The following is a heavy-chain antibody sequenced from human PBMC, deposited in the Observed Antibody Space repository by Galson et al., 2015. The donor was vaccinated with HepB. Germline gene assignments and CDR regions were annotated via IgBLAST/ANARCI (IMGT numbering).Heavy chain of an antibody. V-gene: IGHV1-2*02. Sequence: SVKVSCKASGYTFTGYYIHWVRQAPGQGLEWMGWINPNSGVTSYAQKFQGRVTMTRDTSISTAYMEVSRLRSDDTAVYYCARSSVVTRGDFFFDYWGQGTLVTVSS. J-gene: IGHJ4*02. CDR2: INPNSGVT. CDR1: GYTFTGYY. CDR3: ARSSVVTRGDFFFDY. D-gene: IGHD4-23*01.